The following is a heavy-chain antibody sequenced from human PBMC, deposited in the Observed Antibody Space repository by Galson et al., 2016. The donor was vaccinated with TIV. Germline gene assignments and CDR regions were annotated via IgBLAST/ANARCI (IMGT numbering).Heavy chain of an antibody. V-gene: IGHV1-18*01. CDR1: GYTFTTYG. J-gene: IGHJ4*02. Sequence: SVTVSCKASGYTFTTYGISWVRQPPGQGLQWTRWIGTYNGHRTYAQKFQDRVTMTTDPSTSTAYLEVRSLRSDATGVYYCARDVRGPWTNMDQWGQGTLVTVSS. D-gene: IGHD1/OR15-1a*01. CDR3: ARDVRGPWTNMDQ. CDR2: IGTYNGHR.